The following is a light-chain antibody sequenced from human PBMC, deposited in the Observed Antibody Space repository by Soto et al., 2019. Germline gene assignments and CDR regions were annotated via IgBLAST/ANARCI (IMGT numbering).Light chain of an antibody. Sequence: VMTQSPGTMSVSPGERATLTCRASQSVSNKLAWYQQKRGQAPRLLIYDASTRATGVPTRFSGSGSGTEFTLTISSLQSEDFAVYYCQQHNNWPLTVGGGAKVEI. V-gene: IGKV3-15*01. CDR2: DAS. CDR3: QQHNNWPLT. CDR1: QSVSNK. J-gene: IGKJ4*01.